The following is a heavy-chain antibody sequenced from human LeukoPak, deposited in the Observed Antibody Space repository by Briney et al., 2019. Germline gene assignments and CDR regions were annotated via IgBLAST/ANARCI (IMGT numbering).Heavy chain of an antibody. D-gene: IGHD3-22*01. Sequence: ASETLSLTCTVSGGSISSTFYYWGWIRQPPGKGLEWIGSINYSGSTYYNPSLKSRFTISVDTSKTQFSLKLSSVTAADTAVYYCAREGYYYDSSGYYYSLFDYWGQGTLVTVSS. J-gene: IGHJ4*02. CDR2: INYSGST. CDR3: AREGYYYDSSGYYYSLFDY. CDR1: GGSISSTFYY. V-gene: IGHV4-39*02.